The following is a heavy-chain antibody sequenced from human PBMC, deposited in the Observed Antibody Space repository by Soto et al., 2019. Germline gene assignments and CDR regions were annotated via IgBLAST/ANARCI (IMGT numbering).Heavy chain of an antibody. V-gene: IGHV4-30-4*01. J-gene: IGHJ6*02. CDR3: ARRPNYYYGMDV. CDR1: GGSISSGNYY. CDR2: ISYTGST. Sequence: SETLSLTCTVSGGSISSGNYYWSWIRQPPGKGLEWIGFISYTGSTNYNPSLKSRVTISVDTSKNQFSLKLNSVTAADTAVYYCARRPNYYYGMDVWGQGTTVTVSS.